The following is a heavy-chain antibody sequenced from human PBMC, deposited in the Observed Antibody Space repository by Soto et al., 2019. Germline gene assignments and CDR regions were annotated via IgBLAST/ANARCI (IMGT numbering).Heavy chain of an antibody. Sequence: PKKGLEWMGWISAYNGNTNYAQKLQGRVTMTTDTSTSTAYMELRSLRSDDTAVYYCARAVPSYVFWSGFRPPEPYYLAVWGKGTTVTVSS. V-gene: IGHV1-18*01. CDR2: ISAYNGNT. CDR3: ARAVPSYVFWSGFRPPEPYYLAV. D-gene: IGHD3-3*01. J-gene: IGHJ6*03.